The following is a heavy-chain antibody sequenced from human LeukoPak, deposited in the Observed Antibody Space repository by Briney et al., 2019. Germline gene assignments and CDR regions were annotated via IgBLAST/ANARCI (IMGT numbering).Heavy chain of an antibody. D-gene: IGHD5/OR15-5a*01. V-gene: IGHV1-2*02. CDR3: ARDSIMSTMVAY. CDR1: GYTFTNYA. Sequence: ASVKVSCKASGYTFTNYAISWVRQAPGQGLECMGWINPNSGDTNYAQKFKGRFTMTGDTSISRAHMEQSTHRSDHSSTYDCARDSIMSTMVAYWGQGTLVTVSS. CDR2: INPNSGDT. J-gene: IGHJ4*02.